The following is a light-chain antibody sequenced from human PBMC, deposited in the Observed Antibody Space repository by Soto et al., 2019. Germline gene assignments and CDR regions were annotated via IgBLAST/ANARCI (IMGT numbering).Light chain of an antibody. V-gene: IGLV2-14*01. CDR2: DVA. Sequence: QSALTQPVSVSGSPGQSITIPCTGTSSDIGAYDSVSWYQQYPGKAPKLIIYDVANRPSGVSARLSGSKSGNPASLTISGIQAEDEVDSACSSYTTLSTLVLGGGTKVTVL. CDR1: SSDIGAYDS. CDR3: SSYTTLSTLV. J-gene: IGLJ3*02.